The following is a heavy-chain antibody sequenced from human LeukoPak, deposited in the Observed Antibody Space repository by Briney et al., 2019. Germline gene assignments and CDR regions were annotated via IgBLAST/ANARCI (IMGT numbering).Heavy chain of an antibody. CDR2: ISGGSNNI. D-gene: IGHD3-3*01. V-gene: IGHV3-23*01. J-gene: IGHJ2*01. CDR1: GFTFINYA. Sequence: PGGALRLSCAASGFTFINYALSWVRQAPGKGLEWVSSISGGSNNINYAGSVKGRFTTSRDNSQNTLYLQMNSLRADDTAVYYCAKDQGTAIFGMIIPDWYFDLWGRGTLVTVSS. CDR3: AKDQGTAIFGMIIPDWYFDL.